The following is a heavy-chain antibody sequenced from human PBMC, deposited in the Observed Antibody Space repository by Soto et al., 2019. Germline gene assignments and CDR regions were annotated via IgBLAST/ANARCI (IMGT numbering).Heavy chain of an antibody. V-gene: IGHV4-61*01. CDR3: ASRGNYYYYGMDV. J-gene: IGHJ6*02. CDR2: IYYSGST. CDR1: GGSVSSGSYY. Sequence: QVQLQESGPGLVKPSETLSLTCTVSGGSVSSGSYYWSWIRQPPGKGLEWIGYIYYSGSTNYNPSPKSRVTISVDTSKNQFSLKLSSVTAADTAVYYCASRGNYYYYGMDVWGQGTTVTVSS.